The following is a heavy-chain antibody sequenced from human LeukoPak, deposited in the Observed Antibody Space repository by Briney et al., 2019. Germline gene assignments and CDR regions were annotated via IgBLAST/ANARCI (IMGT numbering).Heavy chain of an antibody. CDR2: ISYDGSNK. CDR1: RFTFSSYG. V-gene: IGHV3-30*18. Sequence: GGSLRLSCAASRFTFSSYGMHWVRQAPGKGLEWVAVISYDGSNKYYADSVKGRFTISRDNSKNTLYLQMNSLRAEDTAVYYCAKLIVVVPAATESNFDYWGQGTLVTVSS. J-gene: IGHJ4*02. D-gene: IGHD2-2*01. CDR3: AKLIVVVPAATESNFDY.